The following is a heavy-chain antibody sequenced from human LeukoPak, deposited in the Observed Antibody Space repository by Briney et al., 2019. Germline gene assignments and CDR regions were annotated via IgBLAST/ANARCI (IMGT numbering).Heavy chain of an antibody. D-gene: IGHD1-26*01. V-gene: IGHV3-48*03. CDR3: ARDFVSGSSDSFDI. Sequence: GGSVRLSCAASGFTFSTYEMNWVRQAPGKGLEWVSYITSSGNTIYYADSVKGRFTISRDNAKNSLCLQMHSLRADDTAVYYCARDFVSGSSDSFDIWGQGTMVTVSS. J-gene: IGHJ3*02. CDR1: GFTFSTYE. CDR2: ITSSGNTI.